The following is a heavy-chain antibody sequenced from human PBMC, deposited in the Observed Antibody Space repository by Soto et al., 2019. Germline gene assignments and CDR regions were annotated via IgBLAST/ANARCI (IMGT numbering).Heavy chain of an antibody. D-gene: IGHD3-10*01. Sequence: EASVKVSCKASGYTFTSYAMHWVRQAPGQRLEWMGWINAGNGNTKYSQKFQGRVTITRDTSASTAYMELSSLRSEDTAVYYCARDGLWFGELWDYFDYWGQGTLVTAPQ. CDR2: INAGNGNT. CDR1: GYTFTSYA. CDR3: ARDGLWFGELWDYFDY. J-gene: IGHJ4*02. V-gene: IGHV1-3*01.